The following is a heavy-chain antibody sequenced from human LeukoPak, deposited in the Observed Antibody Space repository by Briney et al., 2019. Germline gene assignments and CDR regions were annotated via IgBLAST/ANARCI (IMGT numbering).Heavy chain of an antibody. V-gene: IGHV3-64*04. J-gene: IGHJ4*02. CDR1: GFTFSSYA. CDR2: ISSNGGST. Sequence: GGSLRLSCSASGFTFSSYAMHWVRQAPGKGLEYVSAISSNGGSTYYADSVKGRFTISRDNSKNTLYLQMNSLRAEDTAVYYCARAFGVVIIGTLNDYWGQGTLVTVSS. D-gene: IGHD3-3*01. CDR3: ARAFGVVIIGTLNDY.